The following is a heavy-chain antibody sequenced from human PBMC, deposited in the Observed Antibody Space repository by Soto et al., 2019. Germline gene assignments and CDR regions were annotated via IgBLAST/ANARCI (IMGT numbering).Heavy chain of an antibody. D-gene: IGHD3-10*01. Sequence: SETLSLTCTVSGGSISSGGYYWSWIRQHPGKGLEWIGYIYYSGSTYYNPSLKSRVTISVDTSKNQFSLKLSSVTAADTAVYYCARGSALGLGESYLFDYWDKGTLFTVSS. V-gene: IGHV4-31*03. CDR1: GGSISSGGYY. J-gene: IGHJ4*02. CDR3: ARGSALGLGESYLFDY. CDR2: IYYSGST.